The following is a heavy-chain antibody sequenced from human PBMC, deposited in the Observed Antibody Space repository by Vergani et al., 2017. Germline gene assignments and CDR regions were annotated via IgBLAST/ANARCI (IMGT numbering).Heavy chain of an antibody. CDR3: ARLYGRDSSGSKYFDY. Sequence: EVQLVQSGAEVKKPGESVEISCQISGYSFTNYWIGWVRQMPGKGLEWMGIIHPADSDTRYSPSFQGQVTISVDKSISTAYLQRSSLRASDSAMYYCARLYGRDSSGSKYFDYWGQGTLVTVSS. V-gene: IGHV5-51*01. CDR2: IHPADSDT. J-gene: IGHJ4*02. CDR1: GYSFTNYW. D-gene: IGHD3-22*01.